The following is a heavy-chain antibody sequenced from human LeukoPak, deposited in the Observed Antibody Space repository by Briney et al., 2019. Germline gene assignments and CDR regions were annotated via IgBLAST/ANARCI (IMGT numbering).Heavy chain of an antibody. CDR3: ARSYNWNDDAFDI. CDR1: GFTFSSYS. D-gene: IGHD1-1*01. V-gene: IGHV3-30*03. Sequence: GGSLRLSCAASGFTFSSYSMNWVRQAPGKGLEWVAVISYDGSNKYYADSVKGRFTISRDNSKNTLYLQMNSLRAEDTAVYYCARSYNWNDDAFDIWGQGTMVTVSS. CDR2: ISYDGSNK. J-gene: IGHJ3*02.